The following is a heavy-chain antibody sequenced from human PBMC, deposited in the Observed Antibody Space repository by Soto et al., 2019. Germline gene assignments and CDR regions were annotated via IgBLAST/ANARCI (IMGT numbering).Heavy chain of an antibody. Sequence: QVQLQESGPGLVKPSQTLSLTCTVSGGSISSGGYYWSWIRQHPGKGLEWSGYIYYSGSTYYNPSLKSRGTTSVDTSKNQFALKLSSVTAADPAVYYCASSFGVAAAGPFDYWGQGTLVTVSS. V-gene: IGHV4-31*03. CDR1: GGSISSGGYY. CDR2: IYYSGST. CDR3: ASSFGVAAAGPFDY. J-gene: IGHJ4*02. D-gene: IGHD6-13*01.